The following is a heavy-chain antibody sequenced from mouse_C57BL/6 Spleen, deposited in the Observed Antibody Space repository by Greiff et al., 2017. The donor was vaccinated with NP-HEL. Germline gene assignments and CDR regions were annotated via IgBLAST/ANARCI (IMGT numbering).Heavy chain of an antibody. D-gene: IGHD2-2*01. Sequence: QVHVKQSGAELVKPGASVKISCKASGYAFSSYWMNWVKQRPGKGLEWIGQIYPGDGDTNYNGKFKGKATLTADKSSSTAYMQLSSLTSEDSAVYFCARGGGLYYGYDEDYWGQGTTLTVSS. J-gene: IGHJ2*01. V-gene: IGHV1-80*01. CDR2: IYPGDGDT. CDR3: ARGGGLYYGYDEDY. CDR1: GYAFSSYW.